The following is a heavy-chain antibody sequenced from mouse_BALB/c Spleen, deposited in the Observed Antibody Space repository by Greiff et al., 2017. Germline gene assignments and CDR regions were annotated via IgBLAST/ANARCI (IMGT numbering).Heavy chain of an antibody. CDR3: TRGNYEVAY. CDR1: GFNIKDYY. CDR2: IDPENGDT. D-gene: IGHD2-1*01. V-gene: IGHV14-4*02. J-gene: IGHJ3*01. Sequence: VQLQQSGAELVRSGASVKLSCTASGFNIKDYYMHWVKQRPEQGLEWIGWIDPENGDTEYAPKFQGKATMTADTSSNTAYLQLSSLTSEDTAVYYCTRGNYEVAYWGQGTLVTVSA.